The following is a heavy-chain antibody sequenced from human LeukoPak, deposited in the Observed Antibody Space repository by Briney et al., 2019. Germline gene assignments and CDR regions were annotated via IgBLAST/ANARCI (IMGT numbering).Heavy chain of an antibody. D-gene: IGHD6-13*01. V-gene: IGHV4-61*02. CDR2: IYASGST. Sequence: TLSLICAVSGGSINSGSYYWSWIRQPAGKGLEWIGRIYASGSTHYNPSLKSRVTISLDTSKSQFSLKLSSVTAADTAVYYCARDDLGIAAAGSVWGQGTLVTVSS. J-gene: IGHJ4*02. CDR1: GGSINSGSYY. CDR3: ARDDLGIAAAGSV.